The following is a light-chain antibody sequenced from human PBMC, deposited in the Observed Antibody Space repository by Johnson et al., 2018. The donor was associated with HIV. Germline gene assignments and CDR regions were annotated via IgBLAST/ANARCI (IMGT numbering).Light chain of an antibody. CDR3: GTWDNNLSVDFV. CDR2: EDD. V-gene: IGLV1-51*02. J-gene: IGLJ1*01. Sequence: QSVLTQPPSVSAAPGQKVTISCSGSSSNIGKNHVSWYQQFPGTAPKLLVYEDDKRPSDIPDRFSGSKSGTSATLGITGLQPGDEADYYCGTWDNNLSVDFVFGTGTKVTVL. CDR1: SSNIGKNH.